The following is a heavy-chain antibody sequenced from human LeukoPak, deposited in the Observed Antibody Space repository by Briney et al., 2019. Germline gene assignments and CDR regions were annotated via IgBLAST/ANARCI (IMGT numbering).Heavy chain of an antibody. Sequence: GGSLRLSCAASGFTFSSYEMNWVRQAPGKGLEWVSYISSSSSTIYYADSVKGRFTISRDNAKNSLYLQMNSLRAEDTAVYYCARVRWIQLTSAWGQGTLVTVSS. V-gene: IGHV3-48*01. CDR1: GFTFSSYE. CDR3: ARVRWIQLTSA. J-gene: IGHJ4*02. CDR2: ISSSSSTI. D-gene: IGHD5-24*01.